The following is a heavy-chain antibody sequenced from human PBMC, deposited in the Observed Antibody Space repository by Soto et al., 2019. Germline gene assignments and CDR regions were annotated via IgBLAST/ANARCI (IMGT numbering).Heavy chain of an antibody. Sequence: SETLSLTCTVSGGSISSYYWSWIRQPPGKGLGWIGYIYYSGSTNYNPSLKSRVTISVDTSKNQFSLKLSSVTAADTAVYYCARSGHSSSWPRFDYWGQGTLVTVSS. CDR3: ARSGHSSSWPRFDY. CDR2: IYYSGST. D-gene: IGHD6-13*01. CDR1: GGSISSYY. J-gene: IGHJ4*02. V-gene: IGHV4-59*01.